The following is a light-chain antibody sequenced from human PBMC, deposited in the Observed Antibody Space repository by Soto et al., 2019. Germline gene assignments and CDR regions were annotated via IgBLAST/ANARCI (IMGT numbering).Light chain of an antibody. Sequence: EVVMTQSPATLSVSPGDKVSLSCRANQTISNTLAWYQQKPGQAPRLLIYAASTRATGVSARFSGSGSGTEFTLTISSLEPEDFAVYYCQQRSNWPPITFGQGTRLEIK. J-gene: IGKJ5*01. CDR3: QQRSNWPPIT. CDR1: QTISNT. CDR2: AAS. V-gene: IGKV3-11*01.